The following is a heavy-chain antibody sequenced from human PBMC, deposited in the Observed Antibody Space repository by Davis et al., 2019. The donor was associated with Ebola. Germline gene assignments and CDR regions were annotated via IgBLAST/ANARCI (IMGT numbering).Heavy chain of an antibody. CDR3: TNSWATVTTFDY. J-gene: IGHJ4*02. V-gene: IGHV3-30-3*01. CDR2: ISYDGSNK. CDR1: GFTFSSYA. D-gene: IGHD4-17*01. Sequence: GESLKISCAASGFTFSSYAMHWVRQAPGKGLEWVAVISYDGSNKYYADSVKGRFTISRDNSKNTLYLQMNSLRAEDTAVYYCTNSWATVTTFDYWGQGTLVTVSS.